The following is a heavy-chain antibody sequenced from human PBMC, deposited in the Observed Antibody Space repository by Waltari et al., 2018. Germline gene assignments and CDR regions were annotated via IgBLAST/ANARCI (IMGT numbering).Heavy chain of an antibody. CDR3: AHSPRAYDGDWFDP. Sequence: QITLKESGPTLVKPTQTLTLTCTFSGFSLSTSGVGVGWIRQPPGKALEWLALIYWNDDKRYSPALKTRHTITKDTAKNQVVLKMTNMDPVDTAAYYCAHSPRAYDGDWFDPWGQGTLVTVSS. V-gene: IGHV2-5*01. CDR2: IYWNDDK. D-gene: IGHD5-12*01. CDR1: GFSLSTSGVG. J-gene: IGHJ5*02.